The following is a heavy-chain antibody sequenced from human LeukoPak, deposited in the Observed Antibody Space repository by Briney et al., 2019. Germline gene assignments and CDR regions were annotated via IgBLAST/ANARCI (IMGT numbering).Heavy chain of an antibody. CDR3: ARKLWFGEPGDY. V-gene: IGHV3-7*01. J-gene: IGHJ4*02. D-gene: IGHD3-10*01. CDR2: IKEDGSEK. Sequence: GGSLRLSCAASGFPFSGYWMSWVRQAPGKGREWVASIKEDGSEKYYVDSVGGRLTISRDNAKNSLFLQMSSLRAEDAAVYYCARKLWFGEPGDYWGQGTLVTVSS. CDR1: GFPFSGYW.